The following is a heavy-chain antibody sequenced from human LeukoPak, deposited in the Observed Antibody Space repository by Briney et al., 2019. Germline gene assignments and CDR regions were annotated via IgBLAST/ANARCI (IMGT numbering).Heavy chain of an antibody. V-gene: IGHV3-74*01. Sequence: GGSLRLSCAASGFTFSSYWMHWVRQAPGKGLVWVSRINSDGSSTSYADSVKGRFTISRDNAKNTLYLQMNSLRAEDTAVYYCAVVRSGYDSYLDYWGQGTLVTVSS. J-gene: IGHJ4*02. CDR3: AVVRSGYDSYLDY. CDR2: INSDGSST. D-gene: IGHD5-12*01. CDR1: GFTFSSYW.